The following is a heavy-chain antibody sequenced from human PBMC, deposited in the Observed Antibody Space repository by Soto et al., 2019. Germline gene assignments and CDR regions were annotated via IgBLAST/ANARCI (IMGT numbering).Heavy chain of an antibody. CDR3: ATFIFCSSTSCYGREGGY. CDR2: ISHSGGNT. D-gene: IGHD2-2*01. J-gene: IGHJ4*02. V-gene: IGHV3-23*01. CDR1: GFTFSSYG. Sequence: EVQLLESGGGLVQPGGSLRLSCAASGFTFSSYGMSWVRQAPGKGLEWVSAISHSGGNTYYADSVKGRFAISRDNSKNTLYLQMNSMRAEEKEVYYCATFIFCSSTSCYGREGGYWGQGKLVTVSS.